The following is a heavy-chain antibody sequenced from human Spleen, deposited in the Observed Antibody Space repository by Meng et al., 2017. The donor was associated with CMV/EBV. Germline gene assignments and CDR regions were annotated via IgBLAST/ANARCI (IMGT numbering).Heavy chain of an antibody. J-gene: IGHJ4*02. V-gene: IGHV3-69-1*01. CDR1: GFTFSDYY. Sequence: GESLKISCAASGFTFSDYYLNWVRQAPGKGLEWVSFITTSSAISYADSVKGRCNISSDNAKNTLYLQMNSLRAEDTAVYYCASNVGGPRPFDYWGQGTLVTVSS. CDR3: ASNVGGPRPFDY. CDR2: ITTSSAI. D-gene: IGHD3-10*01.